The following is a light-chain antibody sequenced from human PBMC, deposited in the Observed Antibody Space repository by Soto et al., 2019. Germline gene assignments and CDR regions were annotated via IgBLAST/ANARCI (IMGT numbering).Light chain of an antibody. CDR2: DVS. CDR1: SSDVGGYNF. V-gene: IGLV2-11*01. CDR3: CSYAGSYTWV. Sequence: QSVLTQPASVSGSPGQSITISCTGTSSDVGGYNFVSWYQQQPGKAPKLMVYDVSKRPSGVPDRFSGSKSGNTASLTISGLQAEDEADYYCCSYAGSYTWVFGGGTKLTVL. J-gene: IGLJ3*02.